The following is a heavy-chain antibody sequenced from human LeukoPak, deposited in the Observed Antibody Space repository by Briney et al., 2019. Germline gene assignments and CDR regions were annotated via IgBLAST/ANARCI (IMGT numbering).Heavy chain of an antibody. V-gene: IGHV3-23*01. Sequence: PGASLRLSCAASGFTFSNYAMSWVRQAPGKGLEWVSLIRGSTYYADSVKGRFTISRDNSQNTLYLQMNSLRAEDTALYYCAKDLGRSTDYWGQGTLVTVSS. CDR3: AKDLGRSTDY. D-gene: IGHD6-6*01. J-gene: IGHJ4*02. CDR1: GFTFSNYA. CDR2: IRGST.